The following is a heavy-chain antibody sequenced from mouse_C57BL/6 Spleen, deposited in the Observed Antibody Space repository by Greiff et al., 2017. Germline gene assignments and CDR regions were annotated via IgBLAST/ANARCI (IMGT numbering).Heavy chain of an antibody. Sequence: EVKLQESGPVLVKPGASVKMSCKASGYTFTDYYMNWVKQSHGKSLEWIGVINPYNGGTSYNQKFKGKATLTVDKSSSTAYMELNSLTSEDSAVYYCARGYDYFDYWGQGTTLTVSS. CDR3: ARGYDYFDY. CDR1: GYTFTDYY. V-gene: IGHV1-19*01. CDR2: INPYNGGT. D-gene: IGHD2-3*01. J-gene: IGHJ2*01.